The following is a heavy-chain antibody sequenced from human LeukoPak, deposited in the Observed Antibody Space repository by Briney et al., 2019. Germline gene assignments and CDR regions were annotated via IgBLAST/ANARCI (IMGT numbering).Heavy chain of an antibody. CDR1: GGSISSYY. D-gene: IGHD2-2*01. V-gene: IGHV4-4*07. CDR2: IYTRGST. CDR3: ARFCSSTSCYWGDAFDI. J-gene: IGHJ3*02. Sequence: PSETLSLTCTVSGGSISSYYWSWIGQPAGKGLAGIGRIYTRGSTNYDPSLKSRVTMSVDTSKNQFSLKLSSVTAADTAVYYCARFCSSTSCYWGDAFDIWGQGTMVTVSS.